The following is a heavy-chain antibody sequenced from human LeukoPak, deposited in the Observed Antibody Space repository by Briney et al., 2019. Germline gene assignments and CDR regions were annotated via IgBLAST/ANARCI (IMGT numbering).Heavy chain of an antibody. CDR3: ARVSSGWYGS. D-gene: IGHD6-19*01. J-gene: IGHJ5*02. CDR2: ISSSSSYI. Sequence: PGGSLRLSCAASGFTFSSYGMNWVRQAPGKGLEWVSSISSSSSYIYYADSVKGRFTISRDNAKNSLYLQMNSLRAEDTAVYYCARVSSGWYGSWGQGTLVTVSS. CDR1: GFTFSSYG. V-gene: IGHV3-21*01.